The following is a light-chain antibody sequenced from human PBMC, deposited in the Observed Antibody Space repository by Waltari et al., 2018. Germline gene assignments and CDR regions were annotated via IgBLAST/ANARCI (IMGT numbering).Light chain of an antibody. V-gene: IGLV1-40*01. CDR1: SPHIGAGSD. CDR3: QSYDRSLSGGV. Sequence: QSVLTQPPSTSGAPGQRVPISFTGTSPHIGAGSDVHWYQQVLGKAPRLLIFGYNNRPSGVPDRFSGSKSGTSASLAITGLQTEDEAVYSCQSYDRSLSGGVFGGGTKLTV. CDR2: GYN. J-gene: IGLJ3*02.